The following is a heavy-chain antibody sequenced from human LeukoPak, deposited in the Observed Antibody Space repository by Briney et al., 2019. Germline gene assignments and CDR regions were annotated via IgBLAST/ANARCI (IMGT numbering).Heavy chain of an antibody. CDR2: ISWNSGSI. V-gene: IGHV3-9*01. J-gene: IGHJ4*02. CDR3: AKGPFGGWYYFDY. CDR1: GFTFDDYA. Sequence: SLRLSCAASGFTFDDYAMHWVRQAPGKGLEWVSGISWNSGSIGYADSVKGRFTISRDNAKNSLYLQMNSLRAEDTALYYCAKGPFGGWYYFDYWGQGTLVTVSS. D-gene: IGHD6-19*01.